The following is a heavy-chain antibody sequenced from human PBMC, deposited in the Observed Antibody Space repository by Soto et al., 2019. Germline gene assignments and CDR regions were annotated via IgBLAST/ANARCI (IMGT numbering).Heavy chain of an antibody. Sequence: QVQVVESGGGVVQPGRSLRLSCAASGFTFSRYAIHWVRQAPGKGLEWVAVISRDGSNKYYVDSVKGRFTISRDNSKNTLYLQMNSLRDEDTAVSYCARSRNSAVADSFDFWGQGTLVTVSS. J-gene: IGHJ4*02. V-gene: IGHV3-30*04. CDR3: ARSRNSAVADSFDF. D-gene: IGHD3-10*01. CDR1: GFTFSRYA. CDR2: ISRDGSNK.